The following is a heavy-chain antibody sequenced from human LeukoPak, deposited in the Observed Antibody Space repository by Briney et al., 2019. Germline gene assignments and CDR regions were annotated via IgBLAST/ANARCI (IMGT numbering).Heavy chain of an antibody. CDR2: INAGNGNT. V-gene: IGHV1-3*01. CDR1: GYTFTNYA. J-gene: IGHJ4*02. CDR3: ARGVPTGNFDY. Sequence: ASVKVSCKASGYTFTNYAIHWVRQAPGQRLEWMGWINAGNGNTKYSQKFQDRVTITTDTSATTAYMELSSLRSEDTAVYYCARGVPTGNFDYWGQGTLVTVSS. D-gene: IGHD5-12*01.